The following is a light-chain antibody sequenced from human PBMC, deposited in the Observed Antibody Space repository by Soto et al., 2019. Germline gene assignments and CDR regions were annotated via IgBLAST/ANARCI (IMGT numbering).Light chain of an antibody. V-gene: IGKV3-11*01. CDR3: QQRSNWPPWT. CDR1: QSVSSY. J-gene: IGKJ1*01. CDR2: DAS. Sequence: EIVLTQSPATLSLSPGERATLSCRASQSVSSYLAWYQQKPGQAPRLLIYDASNRATGIPARFSGSGSGTDFTLPLSSLEPEDFAVYYCQQRSNWPPWTFGQGTKGEIK.